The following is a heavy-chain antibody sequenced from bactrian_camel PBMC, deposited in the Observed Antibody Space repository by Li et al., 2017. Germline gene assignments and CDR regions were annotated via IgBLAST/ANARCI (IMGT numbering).Heavy chain of an antibody. Sequence: HVQLVESGGGSVQAGESLTLSCVNSGATYSSYCVAWFRQTPGKEREAVARICVRGGTLYAGSVKGRFTISEDKVKRAVTLQMNSLKLEDTATYYCAGKTHFAAAAGPWDDFGFWAQGTQVT. CDR3: AGKTHFAAAAGPWDDFGF. CDR2: ICVRGGT. D-gene: IGHD1*01. V-gene: IGHV3-3*01. J-gene: IGHJ6*01. CDR1: GATYSSYC.